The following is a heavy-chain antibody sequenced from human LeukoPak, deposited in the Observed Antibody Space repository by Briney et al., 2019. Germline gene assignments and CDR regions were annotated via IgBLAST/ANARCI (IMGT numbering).Heavy chain of an antibody. Sequence: GGPLRLSCAASGFTFSIYTMNWVRQAPAKGLEWFSIINYNGDNKYHADSVQGRLTISRDNSKNTVYLQMNSLRAEDTAIYYCAKDGHCPGALCPTQIAVAGYNDNWGQGTLVTVSS. D-gene: IGHD6-19*01. J-gene: IGHJ4*02. CDR2: INYNGDNK. CDR1: GFTFSIYT. CDR3: AKDGHCPGALCPTQIAVAGYNDN. V-gene: IGHV3-23*01.